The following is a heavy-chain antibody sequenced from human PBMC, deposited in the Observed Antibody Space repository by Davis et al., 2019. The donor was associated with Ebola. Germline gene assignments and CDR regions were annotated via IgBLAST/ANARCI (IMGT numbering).Heavy chain of an antibody. Sequence: ESLKIPCAASGFSFSSYSMNWVRQAPGKGLEWVSSISSSSSYIYYADSVKGRFTISRDNAKNSLYLQMNSLRAEDTALYYCAKDSSSSWHYYYGMDVWGQGTTVTVSS. J-gene: IGHJ6*02. CDR2: ISSSSSYI. CDR1: GFSFSSYS. CDR3: AKDSSSSWHYYYGMDV. V-gene: IGHV3-21*04. D-gene: IGHD6-6*01.